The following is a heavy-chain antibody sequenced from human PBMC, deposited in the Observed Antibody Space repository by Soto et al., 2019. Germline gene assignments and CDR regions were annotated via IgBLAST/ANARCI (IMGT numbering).Heavy chain of an antibody. D-gene: IGHD2-21*02. J-gene: IGHJ3*02. V-gene: IGHV3-30-3*01. CDR3: ARLIVVVTATDHDAFDI. CDR1: GFTFSSYA. CDR2: ISYDGSNK. Sequence: GGSLRLSCAASGFTFSSYAMHWVRQAPGKGLEWVAVISYDGSNKYYADSVKGRFTISRDNAKNSLYLQMNSLRAEDTAVYYCARLIVVVTATDHDAFDIWGQGTMVTVSS.